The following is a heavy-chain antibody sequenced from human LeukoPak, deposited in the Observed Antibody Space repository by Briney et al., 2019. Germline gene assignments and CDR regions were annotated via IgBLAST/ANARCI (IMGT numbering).Heavy chain of an antibody. CDR2: INHSGST. Sequence: SETLSLTCAVHGGSFSGYYWSWIRQPPGKGLEWIGEINHSGSTNYNPSLKSRVTISVDTSKNQFSLKLSSVTAADTAVYYCARVVPAATRRYYFDYWGQGTLVTVSS. CDR1: GGSFSGYY. CDR3: ARVVPAATRRYYFDY. V-gene: IGHV4-34*01. J-gene: IGHJ4*02. D-gene: IGHD2-2*01.